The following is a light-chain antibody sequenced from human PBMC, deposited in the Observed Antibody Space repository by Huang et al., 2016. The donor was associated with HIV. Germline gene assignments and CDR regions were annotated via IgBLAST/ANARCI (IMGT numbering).Light chain of an antibody. V-gene: IGKV4-1*01. J-gene: IGKJ1*01. CDR1: QSLLYSLSKKNY. CDR3: LQYYSVPQT. Sequence: DIVMTQSPDSLAVSPGERATINCKSSQSLLYSLSKKNYLAWFQQKPGRPPKLLISWATTRESGVPDRVSDSGSGTDFTLTINNLQAEDVAVYFCLQYYSVPQTFGHGTKVEIK. CDR2: WAT.